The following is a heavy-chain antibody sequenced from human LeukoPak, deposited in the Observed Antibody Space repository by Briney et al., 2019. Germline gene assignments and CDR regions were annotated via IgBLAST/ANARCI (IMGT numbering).Heavy chain of an antibody. CDR3: AKDGGLWVSAHWGDS. CDR1: GFTFSSYT. D-gene: IGHD7-27*01. CDR2: ITTSDGNT. Sequence: GGSPRLSCAASGFTFSSYTMSWVRQAPGKGLEWVSTITTSDGNTYYADSVKGRFTVSRDNSKNTLFLQMNSLRAEDTAVYYCAKDGGLWVSAHWGDSWGRGTLVTVSS. J-gene: IGHJ4*02. V-gene: IGHV3-23*01.